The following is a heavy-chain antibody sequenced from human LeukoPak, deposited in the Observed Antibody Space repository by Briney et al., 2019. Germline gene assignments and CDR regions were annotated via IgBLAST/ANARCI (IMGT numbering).Heavy chain of an antibody. D-gene: IGHD3-16*01. CDR3: ARDPGYESWSPFWGGMDV. CDR1: GFTFSSSW. J-gene: IGHJ6*04. V-gene: IGHV3-74*01. CDR2: ITRDRSST. Sequence: GGSLRLSCAASGFTFSSSWMHWVRQAPGKGLVWVSRITRDRSSTTYADSVKGRFTTSRDNAKNTLYLQMDSLRDDDTAVYYCARDPGYESWSPFWGGMDVWGNGTTVIVSS.